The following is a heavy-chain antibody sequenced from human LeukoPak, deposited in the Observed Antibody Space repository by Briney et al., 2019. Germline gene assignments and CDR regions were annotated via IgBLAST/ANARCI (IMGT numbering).Heavy chain of an antibody. CDR2: TYYRSKWYN. J-gene: IGHJ6*03. Sequence: SQTLSLTCAISGDSVSSNSAAWNWIRQSPSRGLVWLVRTYYRSKWYNDYAVSVKSRITINPDTSKNQFSLQLNSVTPEDTAVYYCARDRSSSSTDYYYYMDVWGKGTTVTVSS. CDR3: ARDRSSSSTDYYYYMDV. V-gene: IGHV6-1*01. CDR1: GDSVSSNSAA. D-gene: IGHD6-6*01.